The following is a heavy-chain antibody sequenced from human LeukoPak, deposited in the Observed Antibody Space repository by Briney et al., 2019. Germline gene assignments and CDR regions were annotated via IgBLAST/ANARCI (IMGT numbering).Heavy chain of an antibody. D-gene: IGHD6-6*01. CDR3: ARLDEYSSSSRYYGMDV. V-gene: IGHV1-69*13. J-gene: IGHJ6*02. CDR2: IIPIFGTA. CDR1: GGTFSSYG. Sequence: PVKVSCKASGGTFSSYGISWVRQAPGQGLEWMGGIIPIFGTANYAQKFQGRVTITADESTSTAYMELSSLRSEDTAVYYCARLDEYSSSSRYYGMDVWGQGTTVTVSS.